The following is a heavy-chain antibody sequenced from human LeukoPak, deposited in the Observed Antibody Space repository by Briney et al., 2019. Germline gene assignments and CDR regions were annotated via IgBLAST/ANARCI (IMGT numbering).Heavy chain of an antibody. CDR3: AKDMYDSSGYYYLDY. J-gene: IGHJ4*02. D-gene: IGHD3-22*01. V-gene: IGHV3-23*01. CDR1: GFTFSNSA. Sequence: GGSLRLSCAASGFTFSNSAMSWVRQAPGKGLEWVSTISGSGGSTYYADSVKGRFTISRDNSKNTLYLQMNSLRAEDTAVYYCAKDMYDSSGYYYLDYWGQGTLVTVSS. CDR2: ISGSGGST.